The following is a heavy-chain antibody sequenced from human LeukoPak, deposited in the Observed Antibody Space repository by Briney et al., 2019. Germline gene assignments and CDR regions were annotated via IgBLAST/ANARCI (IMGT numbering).Heavy chain of an antibody. V-gene: IGHV4-39*07. CDR2: IYYSGST. D-gene: IGHD3-22*01. J-gene: IGHJ4*02. CDR1: GGSISSSSYF. Sequence: PSETLSLTCTVSGGSISSSSYFWGWIRQPPGKGLEWIGSIYYSGSTYYNPSLKSRVTISVDTSKNQFSLKLSSVTAADTAVYYCAREARITMIVVVISLFDYWGQGTLVTVSS. CDR3: AREARITMIVVVISLFDY.